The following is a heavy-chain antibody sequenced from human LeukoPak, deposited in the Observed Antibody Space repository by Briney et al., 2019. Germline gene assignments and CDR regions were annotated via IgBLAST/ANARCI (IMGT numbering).Heavy chain of an antibody. V-gene: IGHV1-69*05. J-gene: IGHJ4*02. CDR2: IIPIFGTA. CDR1: GGPFSSYA. Sequence: SVKVSCKASGGPFSSYAISWVRQAPGQGLEWMGGIIPIFGTANYAQKFQGRVTITTDESTSTAYMELSSLRSEDTAVYYCARSGSGSYTEFDYWGQGTLVTVSS. D-gene: IGHD3-10*01. CDR3: ARSGSGSYTEFDY.